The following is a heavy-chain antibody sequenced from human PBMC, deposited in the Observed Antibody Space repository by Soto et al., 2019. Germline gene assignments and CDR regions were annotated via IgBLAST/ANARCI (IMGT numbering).Heavy chain of an antibody. CDR3: ARGFAGGSSFYSFDF. CDR2: MSYDGSHI. CDR1: GFTFSSYT. J-gene: IGHJ4*02. D-gene: IGHD3-10*01. Sequence: ESGGGVVPPGRSLRLSCAASGFTFSSYTIHWVRQAPGTGLEWVAVMSYDGSHIYYAESVEGRFTVSRDNSKNTLYLQMDRLRVEDTAVYYCARGFAGGSSFYSFDFWGLGTLVTVSS. V-gene: IGHV3-30*04.